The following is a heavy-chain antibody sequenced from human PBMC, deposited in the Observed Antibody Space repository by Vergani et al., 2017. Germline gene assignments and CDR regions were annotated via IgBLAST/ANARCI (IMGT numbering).Heavy chain of an antibody. CDR2: INSSSSTI. CDR3: ARDRVVAATEYYYYYMDV. CDR1: GFTFSSYS. Sequence: EVQLVESGGGLVQPGGSLRLSCAASGFTFSSYSMNWVRQAPGKGLEWVSYINSSSSTIYYADSVKGRFTISRDNAKNSLYLQMNSLRDEDTAVYYCARDRVVAATEYYYYYMDVWGKGTTVTVSS. D-gene: IGHD2-15*01. J-gene: IGHJ6*03. V-gene: IGHV3-48*02.